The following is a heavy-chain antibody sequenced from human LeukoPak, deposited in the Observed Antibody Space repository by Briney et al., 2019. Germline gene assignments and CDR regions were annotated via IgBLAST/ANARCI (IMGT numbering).Heavy chain of an antibody. D-gene: IGHD2-2*01. V-gene: IGHV1-69*13. CDR3: ARGFIVVVPAATYYYYYGMDV. Sequence: ASVKVSCKASGYTFTSYGISWVRQAPGQGLEWMGGIIPIFGTANYAQKFQGRVTITADESTSTAYMELSSLRSEDTAVYYCARGFIVVVPAATYYYYYGMDVWGQGTTVTVSS. CDR1: GYTFTSYG. J-gene: IGHJ6*02. CDR2: IIPIFGTA.